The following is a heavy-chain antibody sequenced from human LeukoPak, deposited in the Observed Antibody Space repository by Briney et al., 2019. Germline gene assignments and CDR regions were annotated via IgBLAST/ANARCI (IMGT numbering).Heavy chain of an antibody. CDR1: RFTFSSYW. CDR2: IKIDVSTI. D-gene: IGHD3-16*01. Sequence: PGGSLRLSCAASRFTFSSYWMSWVRQAPGKGLVWVARIKIDVSTIRYADSVKGRFTISRDNAKNTLYLEMNSLRVEDTAVYYCTTWGVQSFPFDYWGQGTLVTVSS. CDR3: TTWGVQSFPFDY. V-gene: IGHV3-74*01. J-gene: IGHJ4*02.